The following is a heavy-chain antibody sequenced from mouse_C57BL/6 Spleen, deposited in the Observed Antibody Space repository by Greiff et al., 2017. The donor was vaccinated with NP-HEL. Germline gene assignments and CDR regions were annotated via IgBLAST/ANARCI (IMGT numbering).Heavy chain of an antibody. D-gene: IGHD3-2*02. CDR1: GYTFTSYW. J-gene: IGHJ2*01. V-gene: IGHV1-69*01. Sequence: VQLQQPGAELVMPGASVKLSCKASGYTFTSYWMHWVKQRPGQGLEWIGEIDPSDSYTNYNQKFKGKSTLTVDKSSSTAYMQLSSLTSEDSAVYYCARDGSSGGDYWGQGTTLTVSS. CDR3: ARDGSSGGDY. CDR2: IDPSDSYT.